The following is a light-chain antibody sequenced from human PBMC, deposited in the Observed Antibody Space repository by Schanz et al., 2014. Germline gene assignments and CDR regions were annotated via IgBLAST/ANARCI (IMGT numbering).Light chain of an antibody. CDR1: SSDIGGYNY. CDR2: EVT. CDR3: TSYTSVSTWV. V-gene: IGLV2-8*01. J-gene: IGLJ3*02. Sequence: QSALTQPPSASGSPGQSVTISCTGTSSDIGGYNYVSWYQHHPGNAPTLILFEVTMRPSGVPDRFSGSKSGNTASLTVSGLQDEDEADYYCTSYTSVSTWVFGGGTKLTVL.